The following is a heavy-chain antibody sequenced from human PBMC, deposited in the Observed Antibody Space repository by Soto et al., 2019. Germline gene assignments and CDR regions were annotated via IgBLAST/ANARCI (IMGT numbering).Heavy chain of an antibody. CDR1: GGTFSSYA. J-gene: IGHJ4*02. CDR3: VRVVAIPGYPDN. CDR2: IVPIVDTS. D-gene: IGHD5-12*01. Sequence: QVQLVQSGAEVRQPASSVKVSCKTSGGTFSSYAISWVRQAPGQGLEWMGGIVPIVDTSTYAQKFQGRVTITADESTSTVYMDLSSLRSDGTVVYYCVRVVAIPGYPDNWGQETLVSVSS. V-gene: IGHV1-69*12.